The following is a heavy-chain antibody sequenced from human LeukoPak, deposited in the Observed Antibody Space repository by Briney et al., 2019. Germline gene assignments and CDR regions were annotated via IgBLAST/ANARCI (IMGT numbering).Heavy chain of an antibody. CDR1: GGSFSGYY. CDR2: IYSGGDA. Sequence: ETLSLTCAVYGGSFSGYYWSWIRQPPGKGLEWVSVIYSGGDAYYADSVKGRFTIARDNSKKTLYLQMNNLRVEDTAVYYCTRVQFQWFDPWGQGTLVTVSS. J-gene: IGHJ5*02. V-gene: IGHV3-66*01. CDR3: TRVQFQWFDP. D-gene: IGHD6-19*01.